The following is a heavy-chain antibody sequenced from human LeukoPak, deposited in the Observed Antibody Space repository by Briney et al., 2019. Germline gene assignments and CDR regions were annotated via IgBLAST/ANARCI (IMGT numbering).Heavy chain of an antibody. D-gene: IGHD3-10*01. Sequence: GGSLRLSCSASGFTYGDYAVSWFRQAPGKGLEWVGFIRSKTYGATTEYAASVEGRFTISRDDSKSIAYLQMNGLKTEDTALYYCTRGSYGSGSYRFDSWGQGTLVTVSS. J-gene: IGHJ4*02. CDR1: GFTYGDYA. V-gene: IGHV3-49*03. CDR2: IRSKTYGATT. CDR3: TRGSYGSGSYRFDS.